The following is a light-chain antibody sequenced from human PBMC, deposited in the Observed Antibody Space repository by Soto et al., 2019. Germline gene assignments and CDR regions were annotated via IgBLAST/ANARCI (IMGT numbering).Light chain of an antibody. CDR3: QQYDSSPPT. CDR1: QRVSSSY. V-gene: IGKV3-20*01. J-gene: IGKJ4*01. CDR2: ACS. Sequence: EIVLTQSPCALSLSPGERATLSCRASQRVSSSYLAWYQQKPGQAPRLLIYACSSRAPGSADRFRGSGSAADFTLTIRRLEPEDFAVYYCQQYDSSPPTFGGGTKVDIK.